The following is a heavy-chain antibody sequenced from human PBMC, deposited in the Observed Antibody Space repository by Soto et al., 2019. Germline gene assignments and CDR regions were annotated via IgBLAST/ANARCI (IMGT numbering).Heavy chain of an antibody. V-gene: IGHV3-23*01. CDR3: AKSRSGWYWGYFDY. CDR1: GFTFSSYS. CDR2: IRGSGGST. J-gene: IGHJ4*02. D-gene: IGHD6-19*01. Sequence: GGSLRLSCAASGFTFSSYSMSWVRQAPGKGLEWVSAIRGSGGSTYYADSVEGRFTISRDNSENTLYLQMNSLRAEDTAVYCCAKSRSGWYWGYFDYWGQGAQVTVSS.